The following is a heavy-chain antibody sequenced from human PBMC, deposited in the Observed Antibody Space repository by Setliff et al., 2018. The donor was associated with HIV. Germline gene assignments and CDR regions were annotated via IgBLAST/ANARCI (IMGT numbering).Heavy chain of an antibody. V-gene: IGHV1-69*10. CDR2: IIPILGIA. CDR1: GTTFSTYA. J-gene: IGHJ4*02. CDR3: AAVPRRGEIQTNDY. D-gene: IGHD4-17*01. Sequence: SVKVSCKASGTTFSTYAISWVRQAPGQGLEWMGGIIPILGIANYAQKFQERVTITRDMSTSTAYMELSSLRSEDTAVYYCAAVPRRGEIQTNDYWGQGTLVTVSS.